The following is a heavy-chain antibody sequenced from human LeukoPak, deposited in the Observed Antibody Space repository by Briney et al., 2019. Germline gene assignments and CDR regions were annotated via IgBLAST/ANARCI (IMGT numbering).Heavy chain of an antibody. V-gene: IGHV3-23*01. CDR1: GFTFSSYG. CDR3: AKAKSYYSNYDY. D-gene: IGHD4-11*01. Sequence: GGSLRLSCAASGFTFSSYGMSWVRQAPGKGLEWVSVISGSGANTYYADSVKGRFTISRDNSKNTLYLQVNSLRAEDTAVYYCAKAKSYYSNYDYWGQGTLVTVSS. J-gene: IGHJ4*02. CDR2: ISGSGANT.